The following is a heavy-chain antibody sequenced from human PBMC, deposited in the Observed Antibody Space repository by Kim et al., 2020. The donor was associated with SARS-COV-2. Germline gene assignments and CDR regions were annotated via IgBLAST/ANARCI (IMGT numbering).Heavy chain of an antibody. CDR1: GGTFSSYA. CDR2: IIPIFGTA. D-gene: IGHD3-22*01. Sequence: SVKVSCKASGGTFSSYAISWVRQAPGQGLEWMGGIIPIFGTANYAQKFQGRVTITADESTSTAYMELSSLRSEDTAVYYCARAGRTYYYDSSGYPTSKNWYCDLWGRGTLVTVSS. V-gene: IGHV1-69*13. CDR3: ARAGRTYYYDSSGYPTSKNWYCDL. J-gene: IGHJ2*01.